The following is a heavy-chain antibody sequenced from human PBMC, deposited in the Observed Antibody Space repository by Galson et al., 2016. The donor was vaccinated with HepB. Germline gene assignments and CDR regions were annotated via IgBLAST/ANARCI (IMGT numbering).Heavy chain of an antibody. D-gene: IGHD2-8*02. CDR2: VFLGGST. CDR3: ARTSYRECTGTHCVNFRYYYYFMDV. V-gene: IGHV3-53*01. CDR1: GFTVSDYY. Sequence: SLRLSCAASGFTVSDYYMTWVRQAPGKGLEWVSVVFLGGSTYYAQSVEGRFTISRDDFKNTLHLQMNSLTAEDTAVYFCARTSYRECTGTHCVNFRYYYYFMDVWGKGTTVTVSS. J-gene: IGHJ6*03.